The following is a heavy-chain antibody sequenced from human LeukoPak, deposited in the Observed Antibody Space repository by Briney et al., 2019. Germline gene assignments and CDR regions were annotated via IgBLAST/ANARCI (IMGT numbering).Heavy chain of an antibody. CDR2: IVHSGNT. Sequence: TSETLSLTCALYGGSFSGYYWSWIRQPPGKGLEWIGEIVHSGNTKYNPSLKSRVTILVDTSKNQFSLRVSSVTAADTAVYYCARNADVTVASVTFEYWGQGTLVTVSS. J-gene: IGHJ4*02. V-gene: IGHV4-34*12. CDR3: ARNADVTVASVTFEY. D-gene: IGHD6-19*01. CDR1: GGSFSGYY.